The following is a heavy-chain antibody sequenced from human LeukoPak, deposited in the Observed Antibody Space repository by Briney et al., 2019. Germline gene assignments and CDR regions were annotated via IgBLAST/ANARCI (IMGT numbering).Heavy chain of an antibody. CDR1: GFTFSSYW. V-gene: IGHV3-74*01. CDR3: AGPDY. J-gene: IGHJ4*02. CDR2: INSDGSTT. Sequence: GGSLRLSCAVSGFTFSSYWMHWVRQAPGKGLVWVSRINSDGSTTTYADSVKGRFTISRDNAKNTLYLQLNSLRAEDTAVYYCAGPDYWGQGTLVTVSS.